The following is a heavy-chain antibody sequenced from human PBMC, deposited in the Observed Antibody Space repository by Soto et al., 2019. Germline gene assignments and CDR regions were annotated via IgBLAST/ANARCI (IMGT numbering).Heavy chain of an antibody. CDR3: ARVRIAAAGTIYYYYGMDV. D-gene: IGHD6-13*01. CDR1: GYTFTSYG. V-gene: IGHV1-18*01. J-gene: IGHJ6*02. CDR2: ISAYNGNT. Sequence: AASVKVSCKASGYTFTSYGISWVRQAPGQGLEWMGWISAYNGNTNYAQKLQGRVTMTTDTSTSTAYMELRSLRSDDTAVYYCARVRIAAAGTIYYYYGMDVWGQGTTVTVSS.